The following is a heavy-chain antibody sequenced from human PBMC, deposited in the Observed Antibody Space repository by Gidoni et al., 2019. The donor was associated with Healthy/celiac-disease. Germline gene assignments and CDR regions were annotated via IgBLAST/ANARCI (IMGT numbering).Heavy chain of an antibody. V-gene: IGHV3-74*01. CDR3: AREDYTYGPGYFDY. CDR1: GFTFSSYL. CDR2: INSDGSST. Sequence: EVQLVESGGGLVQTGGSLRLSCAASGFTFSSYLMHWVRQAPGKGLVWVSRINSDGSSTSYADSVKGRFTISRDNAKNTLYLQMNNLRAEDTAVYYCAREDYTYGPGYFDYWGQGILVTVSS. J-gene: IGHJ4*02. D-gene: IGHD3-10*01.